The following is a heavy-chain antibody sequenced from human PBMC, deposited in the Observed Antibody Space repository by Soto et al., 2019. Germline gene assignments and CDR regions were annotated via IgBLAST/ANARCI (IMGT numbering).Heavy chain of an antibody. CDR1: GGTFGSQG. CDR2: FIAMLGTP. CDR3: ARGAMVNIDY. V-gene: IGHV1-69*13. D-gene: IGHD5-18*01. Sequence: GASVKVSCKASGGTFGSQGIAWVRQAPGQGLEWMGGFIAMLGTPTYAKKVQGRATISADESLTSSYLELRSLRSEDTGVYFCARGAMVNIDYWGQGTVVTVSS. J-gene: IGHJ4*02.